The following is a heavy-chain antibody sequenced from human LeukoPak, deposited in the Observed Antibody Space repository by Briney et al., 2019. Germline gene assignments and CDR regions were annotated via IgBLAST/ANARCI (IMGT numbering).Heavy chain of an antibody. Sequence: GGSLRLSCAASGFSVSNYYMSWVRQPPGKGLEWVSVMYTGGGRYYGDSVKGRFTISRDNSKNTVFLQMNSLRVEDTALYYCARDLGSTDWPALYWGQGTLVTVSS. CDR3: ARDLGSTDWPALY. J-gene: IGHJ4*02. D-gene: IGHD2-21*01. V-gene: IGHV3-66*01. CDR2: MYTGGGR. CDR1: GFSVSNYY.